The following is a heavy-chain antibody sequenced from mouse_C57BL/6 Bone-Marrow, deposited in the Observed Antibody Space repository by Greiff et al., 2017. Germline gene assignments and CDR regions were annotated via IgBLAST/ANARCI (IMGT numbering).Heavy chain of an antibody. V-gene: IGHV1-55*01. CDR2: IYPGSGST. Sequence: QVQLQPGAELVKPGASVKMSCKASGYTFTSYWITWVKQRPGQGLEWIGDIYPGSGSTNYNEKFKSKATLTVDTSSSTAYMQLSSLTSEESAVYYCARDYSNPYYFDYWGQGTTLTVSS. J-gene: IGHJ2*01. CDR1: GYTFTSYW. D-gene: IGHD2-5*01. CDR3: ARDYSNPYYFDY.